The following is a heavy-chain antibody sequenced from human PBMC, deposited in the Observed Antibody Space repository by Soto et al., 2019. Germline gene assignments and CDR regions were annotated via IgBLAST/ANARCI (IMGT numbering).Heavy chain of an antibody. Sequence: PSETLSLTCTVSSATMSSGGYYWPWIRQSPGKGLEWIGYIYYSGSTYYNPSLESRVAISLDTSRSQFSLTLHSVTASDSAIYYFARDPDNTFFDPWGQGTLVTVSS. CDR3: ARDPDNTFFDP. V-gene: IGHV4-31*03. D-gene: IGHD1-1*01. CDR2: IYYSGST. J-gene: IGHJ5*02. CDR1: SATMSSGGYY.